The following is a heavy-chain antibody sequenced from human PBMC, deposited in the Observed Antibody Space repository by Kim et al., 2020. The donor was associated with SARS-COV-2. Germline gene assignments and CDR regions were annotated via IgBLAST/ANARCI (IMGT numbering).Heavy chain of an antibody. J-gene: IGHJ4*02. D-gene: IGHD2-2*01. Sequence: KSRITINPDTSKNQFSLQLNSVTPEDTAVYYCARDICSSTSCSPYFYFDYWGQGTLVTVSS. CDR3: ARDICSSTSCSPYFYFDY. V-gene: IGHV6-1*01.